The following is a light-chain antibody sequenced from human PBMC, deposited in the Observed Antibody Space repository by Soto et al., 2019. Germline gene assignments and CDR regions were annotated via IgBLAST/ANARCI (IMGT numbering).Light chain of an antibody. CDR1: QSVSSSY. J-gene: IGKJ1*01. CDR3: QKSST. V-gene: IGKV3-20*01. CDR2: GAS. Sequence: EIVLTQSPGTLSSSQGERATLSCRASQSVSSSYLAWYQQKPGQAPRLLIYGASSRATGIPDRFSGSGSGTDFTLTISSLEPEDFAVYYCQKSSTFGQGTKVDI.